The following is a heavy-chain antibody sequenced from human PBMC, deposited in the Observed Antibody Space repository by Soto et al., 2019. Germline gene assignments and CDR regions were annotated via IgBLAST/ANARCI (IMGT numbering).Heavy chain of an antibody. D-gene: IGHD3-22*01. V-gene: IGHV4-38-2*01. Sequence: SETLSLTCAVSVYSISSVYYWGCIRQTPGKGLEWLGSIYHSGSTYYNPSLKSRVTISVDTSKNQFSLKLSSVTAADTAVYYCARVGMIVVDQYFDYWGQGTLVTVS. CDR1: VYSISSVYY. CDR2: IYHSGST. CDR3: ARVGMIVVDQYFDY. J-gene: IGHJ4*02.